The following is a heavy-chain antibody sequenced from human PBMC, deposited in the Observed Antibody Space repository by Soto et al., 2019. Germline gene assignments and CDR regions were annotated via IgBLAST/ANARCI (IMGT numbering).Heavy chain of an antibody. CDR2: INAANGDT. CDR3: VRRHVSATGIDWFDP. CDR1: RHTVTSYG. Sequence: ASVKVSCNAPRHTVTSYGIHCVRQAPGQMPEWMGWINAANGDTKYSPKFQGRVTITRDTSASTAYMELSSLRSEDTAVYYCVRRHVSATGIDWFDPWGQGTLVTVSS. V-gene: IGHV1-3*01. J-gene: IGHJ5*02. D-gene: IGHD6-13*01.